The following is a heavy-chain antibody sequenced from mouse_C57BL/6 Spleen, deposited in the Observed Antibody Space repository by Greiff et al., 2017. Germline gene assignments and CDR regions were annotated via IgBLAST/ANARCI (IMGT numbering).Heavy chain of an antibody. Sequence: QVQLQQPGAELVRPGSSVKLSCKASGYTFTSYWMDWVKQRPGQGLEWIGNIYPSDSETHYNQKFKDKATLTVDKSSSTAYMQLSSLTSEDSAVYYGARAGGYYDYGYAMDYWGQGTSVTVSS. CDR2: IYPSDSET. J-gene: IGHJ4*01. CDR3: ARAGGYYDYGYAMDY. V-gene: IGHV1-61*01. D-gene: IGHD2-4*01. CDR1: GYTFTSYW.